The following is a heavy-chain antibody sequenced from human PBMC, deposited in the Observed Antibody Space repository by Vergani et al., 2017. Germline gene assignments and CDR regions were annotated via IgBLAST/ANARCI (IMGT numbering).Heavy chain of an antibody. J-gene: IGHJ4*02. D-gene: IGHD5-24*01. CDR3: AIVPRSPAHRDGYNWALFDY. Sequence: EVQLLESGGGLVQPGGSLRLSCAASGFTFSSYAMSWVRQAPGKGLEWVSAISGSGGSTYYADSVKGRFTISRDNSKNTLYLQMNSRRAEDTAVYYCAIVPRSPAHRDGYNWALFDYWGQGTLVTVSS. V-gene: IGHV3-23*01. CDR2: ISGSGGST. CDR1: GFTFSSYA.